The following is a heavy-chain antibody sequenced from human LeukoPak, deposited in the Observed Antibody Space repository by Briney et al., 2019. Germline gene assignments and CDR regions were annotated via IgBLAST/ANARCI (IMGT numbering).Heavy chain of an antibody. CDR3: AAASVLGYYGPRRDY. V-gene: IGHV4-61*02. D-gene: IGHD3-10*01. Sequence: SETLSLTCTVSGGSISSGNYYWSWIRQPAGKGLEWIGRIYTIGSTNYNPPLKSRVTISVDTSKNQFSLKLSSVTAADTAVYYCAAASVLGYYGPRRDYWGQGTLVTVSS. CDR2: IYTIGST. CDR1: GGSISSGNYY. J-gene: IGHJ4*02.